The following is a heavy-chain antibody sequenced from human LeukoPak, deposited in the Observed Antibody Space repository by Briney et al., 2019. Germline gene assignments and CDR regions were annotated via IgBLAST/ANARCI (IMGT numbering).Heavy chain of an antibody. D-gene: IGHD3-10*01. CDR1: GFTFSSYE. Sequence: SGGSLRLSCAASGFTFSSYEMNWVRQAPGKGLEWVSYISSSGSTIYYADSVKGRFTISRDNAKNSLYLQMNSLRAEDTALYYCARGFGYYGSGSFFDYWGQGTLVTVSS. V-gene: IGHV3-48*03. J-gene: IGHJ4*02. CDR3: ARGFGYYGSGSFFDY. CDR2: ISSSGSTI.